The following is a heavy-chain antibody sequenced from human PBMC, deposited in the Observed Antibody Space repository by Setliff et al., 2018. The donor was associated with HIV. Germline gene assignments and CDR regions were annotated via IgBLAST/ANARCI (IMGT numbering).Heavy chain of an antibody. V-gene: IGHV4-38-2*01. CDR1: GYSISSGYY. J-gene: IGHJ4*02. CDR3: ARLIPAIDY. Sequence: PSETLSLTCAVSGYSISSGYYWGWIRQPPGKGLEWIGSIYHSGSTYYNPSLKSRVTMSVDTSKNQFSLKLSSVTAADTAVYYCARLIPAIDYWGQGALVTVSS. D-gene: IGHD2-2*01. CDR2: IYHSGST.